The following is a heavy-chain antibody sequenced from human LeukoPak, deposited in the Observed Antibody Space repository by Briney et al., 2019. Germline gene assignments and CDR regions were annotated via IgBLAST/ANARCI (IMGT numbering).Heavy chain of an antibody. J-gene: IGHJ4*02. CDR1: GFTFSSYA. D-gene: IGHD3-3*01. CDR2: ISCDGSNK. Sequence: PGRSLRLSCAASGFTFSSYAMHWVRQAPGKGLEWVAVISCDGSNKYYADSVKGRFTISRDNSKNTLYLQMNSLRAEDTAVYYCARGFFGDYFDYWGQGTLVTVSS. CDR3: ARGFFGDYFDY. V-gene: IGHV3-30-3*01.